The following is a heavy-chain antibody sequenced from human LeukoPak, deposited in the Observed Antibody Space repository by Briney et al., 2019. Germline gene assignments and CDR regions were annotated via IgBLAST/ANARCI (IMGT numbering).Heavy chain of an antibody. Sequence: ASVKVSCKASGGTFSSYAISWVRQAPGQGLEWMGRIIPILGIANYAQKFQGRVTITADKSTSTAYMELSSLRSEDTAVYYCARGLEYYYDSSGYYDPGYYFDYWGQGTLVTVSS. CDR2: IIPILGIA. D-gene: IGHD3-22*01. J-gene: IGHJ4*02. CDR1: GGTFSSYA. CDR3: ARGLEYYYDSSGYYDPGYYFDY. V-gene: IGHV1-69*04.